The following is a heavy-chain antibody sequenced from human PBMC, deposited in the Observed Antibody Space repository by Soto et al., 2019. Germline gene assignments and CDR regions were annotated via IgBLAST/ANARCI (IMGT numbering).Heavy chain of an antibody. CDR1: ALSSGGFW. CDR3: ARDSPGYFDWLLYYYGMDV. Sequence: GGSLRLSWSAAALSSGGFWRSWVRQPPGRGMEWVANIKQDGSEKYYVDSVKGRFTISRDNAKNSLYLQMNSLRAEDTAVYYCARDSPGYFDWLLYYYGMDVWGQGPTVTVSS. D-gene: IGHD3-9*01. V-gene: IGHV3-7*01. J-gene: IGHJ6*02. CDR2: IKQDGSEK.